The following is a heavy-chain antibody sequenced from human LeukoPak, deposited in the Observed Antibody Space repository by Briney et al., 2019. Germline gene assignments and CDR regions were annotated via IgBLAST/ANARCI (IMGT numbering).Heavy chain of an antibody. J-gene: IGHJ4*02. CDR3: ARSPTEWELLPLFDY. D-gene: IGHD1-26*01. V-gene: IGHV4-38-2*02. Sequence: PSETLSLTCSVSGYSISYGYFWAWIRQPPGKGLEWIGCVYHSGSTHYTPSFKSRVTISVDTSKNQFSLKLSSVTAADTAVYYCARSPTEWELLPLFDYWGQGTLVTVSS. CDR2: VYHSGST. CDR1: GYSISYGYF.